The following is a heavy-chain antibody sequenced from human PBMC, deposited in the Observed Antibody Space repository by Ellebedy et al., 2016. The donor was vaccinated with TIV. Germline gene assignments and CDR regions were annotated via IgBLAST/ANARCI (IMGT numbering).Heavy chain of an antibody. CDR2: IWYDGSNN. Sequence: GGSLRLSCEASGFTFSSYSMSWVRQAPGKGLEWLAFIWYDGSNNNYAYSVRGRFTITRDNSRNTLYLQMNRLRADDTAVYYCARDGFTTTTCFDYWGQGALVTVSS. V-gene: IGHV3-33*07. D-gene: IGHD3-22*01. CDR1: GFTFSSYS. CDR3: ARDGFTTTTCFDY. J-gene: IGHJ4*02.